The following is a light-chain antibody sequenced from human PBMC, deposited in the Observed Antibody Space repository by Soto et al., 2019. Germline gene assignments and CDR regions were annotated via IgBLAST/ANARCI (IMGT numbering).Light chain of an antibody. CDR1: QSVSSSY. V-gene: IGKV3-20*01. CDR2: GAS. CDR3: QMYGSSSLN. J-gene: IGKJ4*01. Sequence: EIVLTQSPGTLSLSPGERATLSCRASQSVSSSYFSWYQQKPGQAPRLLIDGASNRATGIPDRFSGSGSGTDFTLTISRLETEDFAVYSCQMYGSSSLNFGGGTKLEI.